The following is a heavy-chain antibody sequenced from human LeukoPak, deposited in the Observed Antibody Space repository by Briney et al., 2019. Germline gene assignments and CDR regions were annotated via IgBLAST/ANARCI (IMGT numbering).Heavy chain of an antibody. Sequence: PSETLSLTCTVSGGSISSYYWSWIRQPPGKGLEWIGYIYYSGSTNYNPSLKSRVTISVDTSKNQFSLKLSSVTAADTAVYYCARRIVDWEGQTHFDYWGQGTLVTVSS. V-gene: IGHV4-59*08. CDR1: GGSISSYY. CDR2: IYYSGST. CDR3: ARRIVDWEGQTHFDY. D-gene: IGHD1-26*01. J-gene: IGHJ4*02.